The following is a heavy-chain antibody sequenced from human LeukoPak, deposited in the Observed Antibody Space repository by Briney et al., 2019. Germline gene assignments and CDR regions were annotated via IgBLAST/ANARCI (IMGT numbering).Heavy chain of an antibody. CDR3: ARVRLEYRPGYSVPRGWFDP. J-gene: IGHJ5*02. CDR2: IIPIFGTA. Sequence: SVKVSCKASGGTFSSYAISWVRQAPGQGLEWMGGIIPIFGTANYAQKFQGRVTITADESTSTAYMELSSLRSEDTAVYYCARVRLEYRPGYSVPRGWFDPWGQGTLVTVSS. CDR1: GGTFSSYA. D-gene: IGHD5-18*01. V-gene: IGHV1-69*01.